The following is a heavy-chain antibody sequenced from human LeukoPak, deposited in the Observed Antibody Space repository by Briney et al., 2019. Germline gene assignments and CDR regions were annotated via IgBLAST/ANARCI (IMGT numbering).Heavy chain of an antibody. CDR1: GYNFTPYW. Sequence: GESLKISCQSFGYNFTPYWIVWVRQMPGKGLEWMGITFAGYSYSIYSPSFQGQVTMSVDKSISTAYLQRSSLKASDTAMYYCARHFHPAETTGGYFDLWGRGTLVTVSA. D-gene: IGHD4-17*01. CDR3: ARHFHPAETTGGYFDL. CDR2: TFAGYSYS. V-gene: IGHV5-51*01. J-gene: IGHJ2*01.